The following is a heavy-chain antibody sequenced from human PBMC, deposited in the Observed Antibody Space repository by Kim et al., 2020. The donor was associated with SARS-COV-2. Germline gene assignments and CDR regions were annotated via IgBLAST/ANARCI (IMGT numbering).Heavy chain of an antibody. V-gene: IGHV3-33*01. CDR3: AGGGYSSSWYDY. Sequence: GGSLRLSCAASGFTFSSYGMHWVRQAPGKGLEWVAVIWYDGSNKYYPDSVKGRFTISRDNSKNTLYLQMNSLRAEDTAVYYCAGGGYSSSWYDYWGQGTLVTVSS. CDR1: GFTFSSYG. CDR2: IWYDGSNK. J-gene: IGHJ4*02. D-gene: IGHD6-13*01.